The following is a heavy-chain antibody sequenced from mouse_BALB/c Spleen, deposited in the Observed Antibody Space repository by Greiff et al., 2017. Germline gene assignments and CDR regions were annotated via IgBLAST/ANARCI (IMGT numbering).Heavy chain of an antibody. CDR1: GFSLTSYG. D-gene: IGHD3-1*01. J-gene: IGHJ3*01. Sequence: QVQLQQSGPSLVQPSQSLSITCTVSGFSLTSYGVHWVRQSPGKGLEWLGVIWRGGSTDYNAAFMSRLSITKDNSKSQVFFKMNSLQADDTAIYYCAKNGGSSGHEGFAYWGQGTLVTVSA. V-gene: IGHV2-5-1*01. CDR2: IWRGGST. CDR3: AKNGGSSGHEGFAY.